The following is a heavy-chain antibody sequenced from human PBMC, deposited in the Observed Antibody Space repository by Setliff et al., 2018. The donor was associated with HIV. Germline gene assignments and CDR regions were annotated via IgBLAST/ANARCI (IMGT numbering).Heavy chain of an antibody. Sequence: SETLSLTCAFYGESSNDYYWNWIRQPPGKGLEWIGEIHHTGHINNHPSFKSRVTISLDKSTNQFSLKMKSVTAADSAVYYCARFEVTPVTTRDSWGPGILVTVSS. CDR2: IHHTGHI. V-gene: IGHV4-34*01. D-gene: IGHD4-17*01. J-gene: IGHJ5*01. CDR3: ARFEVTPVTTRDS. CDR1: GESSNDYY.